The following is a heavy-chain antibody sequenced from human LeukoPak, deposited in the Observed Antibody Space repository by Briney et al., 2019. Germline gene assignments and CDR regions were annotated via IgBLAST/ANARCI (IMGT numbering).Heavy chain of an antibody. CDR3: ARDAVGAKSFDI. CDR1: GYIFTDYG. CDR2: GSALNENR. V-gene: IGHV1-18*01. D-gene: IGHD1-26*01. Sequence: ASVQDSCKASGYIFTDYGVNWVRQALGQGLEWMGWGSALNENRYYGQRFQGRVTMTTDRSTTTVYMELSSLRSGDTAVYYCARDAVGAKSFDIWGQGTMVIISS. J-gene: IGHJ3*02.